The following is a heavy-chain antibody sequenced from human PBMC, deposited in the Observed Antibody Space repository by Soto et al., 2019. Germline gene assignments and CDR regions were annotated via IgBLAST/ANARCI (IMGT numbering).Heavy chain of an antibody. V-gene: IGHV3-30-3*01. CDR1: GFTFSSYA. CDR2: ISYDGSNK. D-gene: IGHD2-2*01. CDR3: ARDGTGVVPAAMSFYGMDV. J-gene: IGHJ6*02. Sequence: GGSLRLSCAASGFTFSSYAMHWVRQAPGKGLEWVAVISYDGSNKYYADSVKGRFTISRDNSKNTLYLQMNSLRAEDTAVYYCARDGTGVVPAAMSFYGMDVWGQGTTVTVSS.